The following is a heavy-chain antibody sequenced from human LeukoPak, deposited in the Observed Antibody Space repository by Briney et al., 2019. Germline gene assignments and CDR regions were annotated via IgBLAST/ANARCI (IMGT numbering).Heavy chain of an antibody. D-gene: IGHD3-16*01. CDR3: VSACGGLLDY. J-gene: IGHJ4*02. V-gene: IGHV3-48*03. CDR2: ISGNGDTI. Sequence: GGSLRLSCAASGFIFSSYEMNWVRQAPGKGLEWISYISGNGDTIYYADSVKGRFTISRDNRKNSLSLQMSSLRVEDTAVYYCVSACGGLLDYWGQGTLVTVSS. CDR1: GFIFSSYE.